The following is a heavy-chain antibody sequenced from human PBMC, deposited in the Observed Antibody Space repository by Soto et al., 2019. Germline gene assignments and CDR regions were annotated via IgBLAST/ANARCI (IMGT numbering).Heavy chain of an antibody. V-gene: IGHV3-21*01. CDR2: ISSSSSYI. Sequence: EVQLVESGGGLVKPGGSLRLSCAASGFTFSSYSMNWVRQAPEKGLEWVSSISSSSSYIYYADSVKGRFTISRDNAKNSLYLQMNSLRAEDTAVYYCARGPYCSGGSCSDDAFDIWGQGTMVTVSS. J-gene: IGHJ3*02. CDR1: GFTFSSYS. D-gene: IGHD2-15*01. CDR3: ARGPYCSGGSCSDDAFDI.